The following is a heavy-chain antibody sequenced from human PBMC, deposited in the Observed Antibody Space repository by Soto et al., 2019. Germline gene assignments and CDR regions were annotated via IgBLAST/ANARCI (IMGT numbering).Heavy chain of an antibody. CDR1: GGSISSGGYY. CDR2: IYYSGST. D-gene: IGHD6-6*01. J-gene: IGHJ5*02. V-gene: IGHV4-31*03. Sequence: QVQLQESGPGLVKPSQTLSLTCTVSGGSISSGGYYWSWIRQHPGKGLEWIGYIYYSGSTYFNPSLKSRLTISVDTSKNHFALQLSSVTAADTAVYYCARAGHSSSSEGATWCDPWGQGTLVTVSS. CDR3: ARAGHSSSSEGATWCDP.